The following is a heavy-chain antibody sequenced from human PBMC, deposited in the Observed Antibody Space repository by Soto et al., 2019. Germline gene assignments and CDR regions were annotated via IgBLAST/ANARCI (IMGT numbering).Heavy chain of an antibody. D-gene: IGHD3-16*01. Sequence: GASVKVSCKASGYTFTSYDINWVRQATGQRLEWMGWMNADSGNTEYSQKFQGRVTITRDTSASTAYMELSSLRSEDTAVYYCARTFEVRLMDYWGQGTLVTVSS. CDR2: MNADSGNT. CDR3: ARTFEVRLMDY. V-gene: IGHV1-3*01. CDR1: GYTFTSYD. J-gene: IGHJ4*02.